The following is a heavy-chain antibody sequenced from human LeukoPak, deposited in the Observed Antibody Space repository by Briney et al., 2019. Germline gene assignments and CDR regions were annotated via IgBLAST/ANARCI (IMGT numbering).Heavy chain of an antibody. Sequence: GASEKVSCKASGYTFTSYYMHWVRQAPGRGLEWMGIINPSGGSTSYAQKFQGRVTMTRDTSTSTVYMELSSLRSEDTAVYYCARDGVVRGVIIAGYNWFDPWGQGTLVTVSS. CDR3: ARDGVVRGVIIAGYNWFDP. CDR2: INPSGGST. D-gene: IGHD3-10*01. J-gene: IGHJ5*02. V-gene: IGHV1-46*01. CDR1: GYTFTSYY.